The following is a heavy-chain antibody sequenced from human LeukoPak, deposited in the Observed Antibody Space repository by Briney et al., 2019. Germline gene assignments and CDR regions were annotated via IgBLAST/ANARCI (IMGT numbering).Heavy chain of an antibody. Sequence: ASVKVSCKASGGTSSSYAISWVRQAPGQGLEWMGGIIPIFGTANYAQKFQGRVTITTDESTSTAYMELSSLRSEDTAVYYCAREETTIPAAFDIWGQGTMVTVSS. CDR2: IIPIFGTA. V-gene: IGHV1-69*05. J-gene: IGHJ3*02. CDR3: AREETTIPAAFDI. CDR1: GGTSSSYA. D-gene: IGHD3-3*01.